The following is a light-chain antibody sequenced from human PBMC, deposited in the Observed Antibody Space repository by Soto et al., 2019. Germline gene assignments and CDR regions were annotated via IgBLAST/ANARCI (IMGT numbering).Light chain of an antibody. CDR3: CSHVGGSSPQWV. Sequence: QSALTQPASVSGSPGQSITISCTGTSNDVGGYNLVSWFQQHPGKAPKLMISEVNKRPSGVSIRFSGSKSANTASLTISGLQAEDEADYYCCSHVGGSSPQWVFGGGTKLTVL. J-gene: IGLJ3*02. CDR2: EVN. CDR1: SNDVGGYNL. V-gene: IGLV2-23*02.